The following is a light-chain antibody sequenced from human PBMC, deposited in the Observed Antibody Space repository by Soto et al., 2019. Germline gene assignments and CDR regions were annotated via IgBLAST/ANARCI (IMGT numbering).Light chain of an antibody. CDR3: QQSDSTPCT. V-gene: IGKV1-5*01. J-gene: IGKJ1*01. CDR1: QSIATW. Sequence: DIQLALSPSTLSASVGDRLSISCPASQSIATWLAWYQQKPGKAPNLLIYDASSWAGGVPSRFSGSGSGTDFTLTISSLQPEDFATYYCQQSDSTPCTFGQGTKVDIK. CDR2: DAS.